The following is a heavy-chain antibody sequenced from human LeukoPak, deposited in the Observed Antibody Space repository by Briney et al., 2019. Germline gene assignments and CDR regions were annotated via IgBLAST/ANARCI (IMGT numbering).Heavy chain of an antibody. CDR3: ARRAGAYSHPYDY. CDR2: IYSGGTT. J-gene: IGHJ4*02. CDR1: GFNASSNY. V-gene: IGHV3-66*04. D-gene: IGHD4/OR15-4a*01. Sequence: GGSLRLSCAASGFNASSNYMSWVRQAPGKGLEWVSVIYSGGTTYYADSVKGRFTISRDNSKNTLYLQMNSLRAGDTAVYYCARRAGAYSHPYDYWGQGTLVTVSS.